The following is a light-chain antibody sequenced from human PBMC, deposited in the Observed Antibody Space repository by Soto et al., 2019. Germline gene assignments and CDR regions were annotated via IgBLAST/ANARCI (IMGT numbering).Light chain of an antibody. CDR2: EVV. V-gene: IGLV2-8*01. Sequence: QSVLTQPPSASGSPGQSVTISCTGTKSDIGVYDFVSWYQHHPGKAPRLIIYEVVQRPSGVPDRFSGSKSGNTASLTVSGLQAADEADYYCSSYTGSSYVFGTGTKLTVL. J-gene: IGLJ1*01. CDR1: KSDIGVYDF. CDR3: SSYTGSSYV.